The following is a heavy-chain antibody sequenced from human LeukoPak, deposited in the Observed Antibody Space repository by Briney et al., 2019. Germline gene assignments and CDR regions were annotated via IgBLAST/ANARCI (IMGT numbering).Heavy chain of an antibody. D-gene: IGHD3-22*01. CDR3: ARVSDSSGYYGDDAFDI. Sequence: SETLSLTCAVAGGSISSSNWWSWVRQPPGKGLEWIGEIYHSGSTNYNPSLKSRVTIPVDKSKNQFSLKLSSVTAADTAVYYCARVSDSSGYYGDDAFDIWGQGTMVTVSS. J-gene: IGHJ3*02. CDR1: GGSISSSNW. V-gene: IGHV4-4*02. CDR2: IYHSGST.